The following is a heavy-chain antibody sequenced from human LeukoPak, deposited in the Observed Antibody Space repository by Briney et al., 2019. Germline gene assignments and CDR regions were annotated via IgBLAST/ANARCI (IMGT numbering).Heavy chain of an antibody. V-gene: IGHV3-30*03. CDR2: ISYDGSNK. Sequence: PGRSLRLSCAASGFTFSTYGMHWVRQAPGKGLEWVAVISYDGSNKHYTDSVKGRLSISRDNAKNSLYLQMNSLRAEDTAVYYCARRFGYWGQGTLVTVSS. CDR3: ARRFGY. CDR1: GFTFSTYG. J-gene: IGHJ4*02.